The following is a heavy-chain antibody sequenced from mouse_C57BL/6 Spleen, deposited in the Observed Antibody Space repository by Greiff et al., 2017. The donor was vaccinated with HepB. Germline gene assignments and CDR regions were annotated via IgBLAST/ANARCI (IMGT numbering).Heavy chain of an antibody. CDR3: ARGGIYYYGSSPWFAY. CDR1: GFTFSSYA. D-gene: IGHD1-1*01. Sequence: EVQLVESGGGLVKPGGSLKLSCAASGFTFSSYAMSWVRQTPEKRLEWVATISDGGSYTYYPDNVKGRFTISRDNAKNNLYRQMSHLKSEDTAMYYCARGGIYYYGSSPWFAYWGQGTLVTVSA. V-gene: IGHV5-4*01. J-gene: IGHJ3*01. CDR2: ISDGGSYT.